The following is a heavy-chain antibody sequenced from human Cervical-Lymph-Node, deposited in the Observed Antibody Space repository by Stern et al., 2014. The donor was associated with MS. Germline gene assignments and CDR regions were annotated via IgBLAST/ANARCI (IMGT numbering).Heavy chain of an antibody. CDR3: ANTASYYYYYGMDV. D-gene: IGHD5-18*01. J-gene: IGHJ6*02. Sequence: QMQLVQSGAEVKQPGSSVKVSCQASGSTFSIYGFSWVRQAPGQGLEWMGVIIPIFSTASYAQKLQGRVTITADESTHTSFLELSSLRSEDTAVYDCANTASYYYYYGMDVWGQGTTVTVSS. V-gene: IGHV1-69*01. CDR2: IIPIFSTA. CDR1: GSTFSIYG.